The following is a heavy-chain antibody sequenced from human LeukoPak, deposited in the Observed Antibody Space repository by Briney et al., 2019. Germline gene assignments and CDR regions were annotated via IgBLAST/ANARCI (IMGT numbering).Heavy chain of an antibody. CDR2: ISWDGGST. J-gene: IGHJ4*02. CDR3: AKKVGLVSAPLYYFDV. Sequence: GGSLRLSCAASGFTFDDYAMHWVRQAPVKGLEWVSLISWDGGSTYYADSVKGRFTISRDNSKNTLFLQMNSLRAEDTAIYYCAKKVGLVSAPLYYFDVWGQGTLVTVSS. CDR1: GFTFDDYA. D-gene: IGHD5/OR15-5a*01. V-gene: IGHV3-43D*03.